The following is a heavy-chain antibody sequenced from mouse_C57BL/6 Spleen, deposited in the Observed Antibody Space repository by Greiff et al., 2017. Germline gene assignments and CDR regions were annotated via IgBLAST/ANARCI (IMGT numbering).Heavy chain of an antibody. V-gene: IGHV2-5*01. CDR2: IWRGGST. CDR3: AKKGDGYYVAMDY. D-gene: IGHD2-3*01. CDR1: GFSLTSYG. J-gene: IGHJ4*01. Sequence: QVQLQQSGPGLVQPSQSLSITCTVSGFSLTSYGVHWVRQSPGKGLEWLGVIWRGGSTDYNAAFMSRLSITKDNSKSQVFFKMNSLQADDTAIYYCAKKGDGYYVAMDYWGQGTSVTVSS.